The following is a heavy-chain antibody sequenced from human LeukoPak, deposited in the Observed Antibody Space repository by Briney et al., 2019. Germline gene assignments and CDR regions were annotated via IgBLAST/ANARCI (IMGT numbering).Heavy chain of an antibody. J-gene: IGHJ4*02. D-gene: IGHD2-2*01. V-gene: IGHV4-61*08. CDR2: IYTSGST. CDR1: GGSISSGGYY. CDR3: ARGHCSSTSCYDY. Sequence: PSETLSLTCTVSGGSISSGGYYWSWIRQHPGKGLEWIGYIYTSGSTNYNPSLKSRVTMSVDTSKNQFSLKLSSVTAADTAVYYCARGHCSSTSCYDYWGQGTLVTVSS.